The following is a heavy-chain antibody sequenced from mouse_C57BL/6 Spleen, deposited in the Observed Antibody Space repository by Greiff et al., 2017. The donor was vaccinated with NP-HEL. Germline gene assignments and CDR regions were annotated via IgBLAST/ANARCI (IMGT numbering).Heavy chain of an antibody. CDR3: ARGQLLVGYFDY. V-gene: IGHV3-6*01. CDR1: GYSITSGYY. D-gene: IGHD1-1*01. J-gene: IGHJ2*01. CDR2: ISYDGSN. Sequence: EVKLQESGPGLVKPSQSLSLTCSVTGYSITSGYYWNWIRQFPGNKLEWMGYISYDGSNNYNPSLKNRISITRDTSKNQFFLKLNSVTTEDTATYYCARGQLLVGYFDYWGQGTTLTVSS.